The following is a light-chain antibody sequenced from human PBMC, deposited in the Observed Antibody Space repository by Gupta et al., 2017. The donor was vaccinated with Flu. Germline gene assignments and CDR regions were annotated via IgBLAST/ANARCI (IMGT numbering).Light chain of an antibody. CDR3: ETWDDSRSAVV. J-gene: IGLJ2*01. Sequence: RVTCSCYGSNSTIGINYVYWYQQLPGAAPKLSIYKSNKRPSGGPDRVSGSKSGTAASLAISGLRSEDEAEDYCETWDDSRSAVVFGGGTKLTVL. CDR2: KSN. CDR1: NSTIGINY. V-gene: IGLV1-47*01.